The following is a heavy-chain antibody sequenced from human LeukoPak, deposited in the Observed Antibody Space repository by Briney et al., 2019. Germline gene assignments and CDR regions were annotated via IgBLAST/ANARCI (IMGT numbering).Heavy chain of an antibody. CDR3: ARSKGDYSNYLPPRNFDY. V-gene: IGHV4-4*07. J-gene: IGHJ4*02. D-gene: IGHD4-11*01. CDR2: IYTSGST. CDR1: GGSISSYY. Sequence: NPSETLSLTCTVSGGSISSYYWSWIRQPAGKGLEWIGRIYTSGSTNYNPSLKSRVTMSVDTSKNQFSLKLSSVTAADTAVYYCARSKGDYSNYLPPRNFDYWGQGTLVTVSS.